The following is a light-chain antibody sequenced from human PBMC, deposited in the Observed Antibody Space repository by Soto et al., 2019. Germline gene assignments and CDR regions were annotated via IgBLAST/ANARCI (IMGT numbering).Light chain of an antibody. Sequence: EVVLTQSPATLSFSPGDRVTLSCRASQSISDYLAWYQQQPGQAPRLLIYDVSCRATGIPARFSGSGSGTDFTLTVSTLESEEFAVYYCQERSYWITFGYGTRLEIE. V-gene: IGKV3-11*01. CDR3: QERSYWIT. J-gene: IGKJ5*01. CDR2: DVS. CDR1: QSISDY.